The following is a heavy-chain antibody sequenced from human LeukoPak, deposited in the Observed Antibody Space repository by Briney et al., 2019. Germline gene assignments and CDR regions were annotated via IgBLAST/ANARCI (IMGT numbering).Heavy chain of an antibody. CDR3: ATPGRAYYYDSSGYEFDY. J-gene: IGHJ4*02. V-gene: IGHV1-2*02. Sequence: ASVTVSCKASGYTFTGYYMHWVRQAPGQGLEWMGWINPNSGGTNYAQKFQGRVTMTRDTSISTAYMELSRLRSDDTAVYYCATPGRAYYYDSSGYEFDYWGQGTLVTVSS. CDR2: INPNSGGT. D-gene: IGHD3-22*01. CDR1: GYTFTGYY.